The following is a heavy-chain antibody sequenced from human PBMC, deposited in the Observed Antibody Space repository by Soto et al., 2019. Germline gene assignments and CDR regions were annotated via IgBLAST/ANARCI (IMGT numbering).Heavy chain of an antibody. CDR1: GFTFSSYA. J-gene: IGHJ4*02. Sequence: GGSLRLSCAASGFTFSSYAMSWVRQALGKGLEWVSAISGSGGSTYYADSVKGRFTISRDNSKNTLYLQMNSLRAEDTAVYYCAKDGSQYSSSWYFDYWGQGTLVTVSS. CDR3: AKDGSQYSSSWYFDY. CDR2: ISGSGGST. D-gene: IGHD6-13*01. V-gene: IGHV3-23*01.